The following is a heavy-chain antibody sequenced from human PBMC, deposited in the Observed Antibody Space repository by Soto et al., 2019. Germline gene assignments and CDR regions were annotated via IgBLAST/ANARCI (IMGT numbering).Heavy chain of an antibody. V-gene: IGHV1-69*13. J-gene: IGHJ6*02. CDR1: GGGNLRDYR. D-gene: IGHD2-2*01. CDR3: AREPLGYCSSTSCYDMVYGMDV. CDR2: IIPKLGSA. Sequence: ASVKVSCKASGGGNLRDYRTTWVRRAPGQGLEWMGGIIPKLGSANYAQNFQGRVTVTADESTNTVYMELRSLRSDDTAVYYCAREPLGYCSSTSCYDMVYGMDVWGQGTTVTVSS.